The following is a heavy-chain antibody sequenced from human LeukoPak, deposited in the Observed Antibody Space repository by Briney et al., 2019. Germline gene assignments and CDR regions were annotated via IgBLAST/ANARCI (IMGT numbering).Heavy chain of an antibody. D-gene: IGHD3-22*01. CDR3: AKSGYYYDSSGYYPLGY. J-gene: IGHJ4*02. CDR2: ISYDGSNK. Sequence: PGGSLRLSCAASGFTFSSYGMPWVRQAPGKGLEWVAVISYDGSNKYYADSVKGRFTISRDNSKNTLYLQMNSLRAEDTAVYYCAKSGYYYDSSGYYPLGYWGQGTLVTVSS. V-gene: IGHV3-30*18. CDR1: GFTFSSYG.